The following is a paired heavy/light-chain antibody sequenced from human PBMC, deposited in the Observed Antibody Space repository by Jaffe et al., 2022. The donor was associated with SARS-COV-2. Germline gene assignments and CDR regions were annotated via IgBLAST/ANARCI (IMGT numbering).Heavy chain of an antibody. Sequence: EVQLVESGGGVVRPGGSLRLSCVASGFSFDDYAMHWVRQGPGKGLEWVSLISGDGESTYYADSVKGRFHISRDNSKNSLFLQMNSLKPEDTALYYCAKDIALADCSGGSCSDDAFDFWGQGTRVTVSS. CDR1: GFSFDDYA. V-gene: IGHV3-43*02. D-gene: IGHD2-15*01. CDR3: AKDIALADCSGGSCSDDAFDF. J-gene: IGHJ3*01. CDR2: ISGDGEST.
Light chain of an antibody. CDR2: PNN. Sequence: QSVLTQPPSASGTPGQRVTISCSGSNSNIGTDAVNWYQQRPGTAPKLLIYPNNQRPSGVPDRFSGSKSGTSASLAISGLQSEDEADYYCAVWDDSSDVWVFGGGTRLTVL. CDR1: NSNIGTDA. J-gene: IGLJ3*02. V-gene: IGLV1-44*01. CDR3: AVWDDSSDVWV.